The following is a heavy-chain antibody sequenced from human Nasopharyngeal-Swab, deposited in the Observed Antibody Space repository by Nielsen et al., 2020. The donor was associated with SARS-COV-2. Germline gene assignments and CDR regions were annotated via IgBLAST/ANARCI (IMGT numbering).Heavy chain of an antibody. D-gene: IGHD3-22*01. V-gene: IGHV4-4*02. Sequence: SETLSLTCAVSGGSISSSNWWSWVRQPPGKGLEWIGEIYHSGSTNYNPSPKSRVTISVDKSKNQFSLKLSSVTAADTAVYYCARDRVVVSIYYGMDVWGQGTTVTVSS. CDR1: GGSISSSNW. CDR2: IYHSGST. CDR3: ARDRVVVSIYYGMDV. J-gene: IGHJ6*02.